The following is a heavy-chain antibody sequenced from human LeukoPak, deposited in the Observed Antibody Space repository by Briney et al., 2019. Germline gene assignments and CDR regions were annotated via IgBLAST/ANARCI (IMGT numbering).Heavy chain of an antibody. Sequence: GGSLRLSCAASGFTFSSYSMNWVRQAPGKGLEWVSSISSSSSYIYYADSVKGRFTISRDNAKNSLYLHMNSLRAEDTAVYYCARDDYGDYAGFDYWGQGTLVTVSS. CDR1: GFTFSSYS. D-gene: IGHD4-17*01. CDR2: ISSSSSYI. J-gene: IGHJ4*02. V-gene: IGHV3-21*01. CDR3: ARDDYGDYAGFDY.